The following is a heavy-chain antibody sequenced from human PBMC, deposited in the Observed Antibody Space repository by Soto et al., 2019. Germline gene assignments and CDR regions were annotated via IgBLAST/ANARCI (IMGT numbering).Heavy chain of an antibody. D-gene: IGHD5-12*01. CDR2: IIPMYGTT. CDR1: GGSFSSSS. CDR3: ATSVGAIGYRFFNMDV. Sequence: SVKVSCKSSGGSFSSSSITWVRQAPGQGLEWMGRIIPMYGTTFYAQTFQGRVTITADESTSTVYMHLSSLKSEDTASYFCATSVGAIGYRFFNMDVWGQGTTVTVSS. J-gene: IGHJ6*02. V-gene: IGHV1-69*13.